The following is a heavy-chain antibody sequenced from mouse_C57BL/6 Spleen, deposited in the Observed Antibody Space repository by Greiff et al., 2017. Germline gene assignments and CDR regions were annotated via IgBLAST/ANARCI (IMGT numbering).Heavy chain of an antibody. V-gene: IGHV5-6*01. J-gene: IGHJ2*01. CDR3: ARPLIYYYGSSYGDY. D-gene: IGHD1-1*01. Sequence: EVHLVESGGDLVKPGGSLKLSCAASGFTFSSYGMSWVRQTPDKRLEWVATISSGGSYTYYPDSVKGRFTISRDNAKNTLYLQMSSLKSEDTAMYYCARPLIYYYGSSYGDYWGQGTTLTVSS. CDR1: GFTFSSYG. CDR2: ISSGGSYT.